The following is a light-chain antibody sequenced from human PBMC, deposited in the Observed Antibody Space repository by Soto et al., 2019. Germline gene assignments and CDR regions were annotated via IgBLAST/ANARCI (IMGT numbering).Light chain of an antibody. CDR1: QDIINY. Sequence: DIQMTQSPSSLSASVGDRVTITCQASQDIINYLNWYQQKPGKAPKLLIYDASNLETGVPSRFSGSGSGTDFTFTISSLQPEDMATYCSKQYNQLPCTFGQGANLEI. J-gene: IGKJ1*01. CDR3: KQYNQLPCT. CDR2: DAS. V-gene: IGKV1-33*01.